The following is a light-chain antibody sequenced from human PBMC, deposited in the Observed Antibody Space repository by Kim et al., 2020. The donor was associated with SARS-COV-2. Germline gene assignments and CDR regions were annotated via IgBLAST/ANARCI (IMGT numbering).Light chain of an antibody. Sequence: EIVMTQSPATLSVSPGERATLSCRASQSISSNLAWYQQKPGQAPRLLIYGASIRATGIPARFSGSGSGTEFTLTISSLQSEDFAVYYCQQYNNWPRWTFGQGTKLEIK. V-gene: IGKV3-15*01. CDR2: GAS. CDR3: QQYNNWPRWT. J-gene: IGKJ2*02. CDR1: QSISSN.